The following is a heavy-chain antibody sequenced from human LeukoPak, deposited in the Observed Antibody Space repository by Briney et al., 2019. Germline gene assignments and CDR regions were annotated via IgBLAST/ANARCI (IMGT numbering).Heavy chain of an antibody. Sequence: SETLSLTCAVYGGSFSGYYWSWIRQPPGKGLECIGEINHSGSTNYNPSLKSRVTISVDTSKIQFSLKLSSVTAADTAVYYRARTNGGNSTGRDAFDIWGQGTMVTVSS. CDR1: GGSFSGYY. D-gene: IGHD4-23*01. CDR3: ARTNGGNSTGRDAFDI. CDR2: INHSGST. V-gene: IGHV4-34*01. J-gene: IGHJ3*02.